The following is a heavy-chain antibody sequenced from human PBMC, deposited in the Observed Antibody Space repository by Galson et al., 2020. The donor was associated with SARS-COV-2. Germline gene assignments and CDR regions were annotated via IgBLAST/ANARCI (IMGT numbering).Heavy chain of an antibody. D-gene: IGHD2-21*01. CDR2: VYHTGSP. CDR3: ARHPPGDSDGYRAFDY. V-gene: IGHV4-59*08. J-gene: IGHJ4*02. Sequence: SETLSLTCTVSSDSVSYNYWSWVRQPPGKGLEWIGYVYHTGSPNYNPSFKSRVTISVDTSKNEFSLTLSSVTAADTAVYYCARHPPGDSDGYRAFDYWGQGAPVTVSS. CDR1: SDSVSYNY.